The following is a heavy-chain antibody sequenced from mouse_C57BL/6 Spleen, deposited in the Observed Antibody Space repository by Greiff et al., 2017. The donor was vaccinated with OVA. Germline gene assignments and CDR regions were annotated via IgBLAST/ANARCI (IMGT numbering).Heavy chain of an antibody. V-gene: IGHV1-55*01. D-gene: IGHD3-3*01. Sequence: QVQLQQPGAELVKPGASVKMSCKASGYTFTSYWITWVKQRPGQGLEWIGDIYPGSGSTNYNEKFKSKATLTVDTSSSTAYMQLSSLTSEDSAVYYCARAPRGWGAMDYWGQGTSVTVSS. J-gene: IGHJ4*01. CDR2: IYPGSGST. CDR3: ARAPRGWGAMDY. CDR1: GYTFTSYW.